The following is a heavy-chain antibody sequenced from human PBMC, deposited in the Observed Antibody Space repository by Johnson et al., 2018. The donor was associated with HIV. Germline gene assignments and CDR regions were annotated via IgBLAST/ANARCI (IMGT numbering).Heavy chain of an antibody. CDR2: INTDGSAT. CDR1: GFTFSSYW. Sequence: VQLVESGGGLVQPGGSLRLSCAASGFTFSSYWMSWVRQAPGKGLVWVSRINTDGSATTYADSVRGRFTISRDNAKNSLYLQMNSLRAEDTALYYCAVLWFGDLWAFDIWGQGTKVTVSS. CDR3: AVLWFGDLWAFDI. D-gene: IGHD3-10*01. J-gene: IGHJ3*02. V-gene: IGHV3-74*02.